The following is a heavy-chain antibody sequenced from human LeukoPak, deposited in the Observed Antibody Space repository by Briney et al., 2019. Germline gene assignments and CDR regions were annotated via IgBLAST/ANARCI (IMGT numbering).Heavy chain of an antibody. CDR1: GGSISSSSYY. V-gene: IGHV4-39*07. D-gene: IGHD1-20*01. J-gene: IGHJ5*02. Sequence: SETLSLTCTVSGGSISSSSYYWGWIRQPPGQGLEWIGIIFCSGGAYYNPSLKSRVTISVDTSKNQFSLKLSSVTAADTAVYYCATTHTYNWYDRWFAPWGQGTLVTVSS. CDR3: ATTHTYNWYDRWFAP. CDR2: IFCSGGA.